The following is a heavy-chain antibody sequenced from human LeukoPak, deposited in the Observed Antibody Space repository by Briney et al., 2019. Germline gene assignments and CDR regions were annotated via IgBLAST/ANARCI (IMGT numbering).Heavy chain of an antibody. V-gene: IGHV3-33*01. CDR3: ARAHKPGIAVAGPDY. D-gene: IGHD6-19*01. CDR2: IWYDGSNK. J-gene: IGHJ4*02. Sequence: PGGSLRLSCAASGFTFSSYGMHWVRQAPGKGLEWVAVIWYDGSNKYCADSVKGRFTISRDNSKNTLYLQMNSLRAEDTAVYYCARAHKPGIAVAGPDYWGQGTLVTVSS. CDR1: GFTFSSYG.